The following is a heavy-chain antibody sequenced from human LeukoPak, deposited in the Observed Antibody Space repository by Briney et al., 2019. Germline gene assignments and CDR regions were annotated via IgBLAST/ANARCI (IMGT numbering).Heavy chain of an antibody. V-gene: IGHV3-9*01. CDR2: ISWNSGSI. CDR3: VRDNSGPGDY. Sequence: GRSLRLSCAASGFTFDDYAMHWVRQAPGKGLEWVSGISWNSGSIGYADSVKGRFTVSRDNTKNTLYLQMNSLRAEDSAVYYGVRDNSGPGDYWGQGTLVTVSS. CDR1: GFTFDDYA. J-gene: IGHJ4*02. D-gene: IGHD3-10*01.